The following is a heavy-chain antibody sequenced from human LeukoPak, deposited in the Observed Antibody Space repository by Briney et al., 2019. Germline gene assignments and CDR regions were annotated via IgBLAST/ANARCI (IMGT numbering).Heavy chain of an antibody. CDR2: VDHTGST. CDR3: ARGLKRAAAPQGY. J-gene: IGHJ4*02. V-gene: IGHV4-59*12. CDR1: DDSITMYY. D-gene: IGHD6-25*01. Sequence: SETLSLTCSVSDDSITMYYWTWIRQPPGKGLEWIGYVDHTGSTNFNPSLNGRVSISRDTTKNLFSLRLRSVTAADTAVYYCARGLKRAAAPQGYWGQGTLVTVSS.